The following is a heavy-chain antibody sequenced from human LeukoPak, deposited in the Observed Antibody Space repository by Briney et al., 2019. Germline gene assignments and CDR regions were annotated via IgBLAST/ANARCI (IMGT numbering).Heavy chain of an antibody. J-gene: IGHJ4*02. CDR2: ISSSGSSTI. V-gene: IGHV3-11*04. CDR3: ARDRHDYTHYFDY. Sequence: GGSLRLSCAASGFTFSDFYMSWIRQAPGKGLEWVSYISSSGSSTIYYADSVKGRFTISRDNAKNSLYLQMNSLRAEDTAVYYCARDRHDYTHYFDYWGQGTLVTVSS. D-gene: IGHD4-11*01. CDR1: GFTFSDFY.